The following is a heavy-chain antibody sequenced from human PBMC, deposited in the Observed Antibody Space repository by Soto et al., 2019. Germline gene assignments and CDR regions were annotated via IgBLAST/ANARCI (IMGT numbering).Heavy chain of an antibody. V-gene: IGHV1-69*01. CDR3: AREVSYYYDSSGYYPWGY. CDR1: GGTFSSYA. D-gene: IGHD3-22*01. J-gene: IGHJ4*02. CDR2: IIPIFGTA. Sequence: QVQLVQSGAEVKKPGSSVKVSCKASGGTFSSYAISWVRQAPGQGLEWMGGIIPIFGTANYAQKFQGRVKITEDESTRTAYMGLSSLGAEYTAVYYCAREVSYYYDSSGYYPWGYWGQGTLVTVSS.